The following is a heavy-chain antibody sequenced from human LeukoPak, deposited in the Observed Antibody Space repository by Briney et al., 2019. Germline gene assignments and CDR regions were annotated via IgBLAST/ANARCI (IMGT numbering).Heavy chain of an antibody. J-gene: IGHJ5*02. CDR2: LYWNDDK. CDR1: GFSISTSGVG. D-gene: IGHD2-15*01. Sequence: SGPTLVKPTQTLTLTCTLSGFSISTSGVGVGWIRQPPGKALEWLALLYWNDDKRYSPSLKSKLTITKDTSKNQVVLTMTNMDPVDTATYNCARIVVVVAAGPNWFDPWGQGTLVTVSS. CDR3: ARIVVVVAAGPNWFDP. V-gene: IGHV2-5*01.